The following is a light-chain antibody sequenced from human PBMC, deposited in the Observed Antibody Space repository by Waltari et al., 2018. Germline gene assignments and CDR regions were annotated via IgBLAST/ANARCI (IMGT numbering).Light chain of an antibody. CDR3: QHYGRLPAT. CDR2: GAS. CDR1: QSVSRS. V-gene: IGKV3-20*01. J-gene: IGKJ1*01. Sequence: EIVLTQSPGTLSLSPGERATLCCRASQSVSRSLAWYQQKHGEAPRLLTYGASNRAAGTPERCSGSGSGTDFSLTISILEAEDFAVYYCQHYGRLPATFGQGTKVEIK.